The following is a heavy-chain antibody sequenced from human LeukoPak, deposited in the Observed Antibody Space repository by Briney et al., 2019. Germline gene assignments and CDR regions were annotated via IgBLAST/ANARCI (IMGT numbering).Heavy chain of an antibody. CDR2: INPNSGGT. J-gene: IGHJ4*02. Sequence: ASVKVSCKASGYTFTGYYMHWVRQAPGQGLEWMGRINPNSGGTNYAQKFQGRVTMTRDTSISTAYMELSRLRSDDTAVYYCARDGYNFFQIDHWGQGTLVTVSS. CDR1: GYTFTGYY. CDR3: ARDGYNFFQIDH. D-gene: IGHD5-24*01. V-gene: IGHV1-2*06.